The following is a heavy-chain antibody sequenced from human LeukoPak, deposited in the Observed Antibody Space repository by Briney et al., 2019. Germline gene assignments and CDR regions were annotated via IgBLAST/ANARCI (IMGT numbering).Heavy chain of an antibody. Sequence: GGSLRLSCAASGFTFDDYAMHWVRHAPGKGLEWVSGISWNSGSIGYADSVKGRFTISRDNAKNSLYLQMNSLRAEDTALYYCAKAYGDADAFDIWGQGTMVTVPS. V-gene: IGHV3-9*01. D-gene: IGHD4-17*01. J-gene: IGHJ3*02. CDR2: ISWNSGSI. CDR1: GFTFDDYA. CDR3: AKAYGDADAFDI.